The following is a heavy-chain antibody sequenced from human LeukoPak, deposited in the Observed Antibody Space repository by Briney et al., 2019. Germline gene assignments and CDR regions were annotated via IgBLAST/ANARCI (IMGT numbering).Heavy chain of an antibody. CDR1: GFTFRSYW. J-gene: IGHJ4*02. V-gene: IGHV3-23*01. Sequence: GGSLRLSCVASGFTFRSYWMSWVRQAPGKGLEWFSAISGSGGSTYYADSVKGRFTISRDNSKNTLYLQMNSLRAEDTAVYYCAKLRGGTTRNSYDYWGQGTLVTVSS. CDR2: ISGSGGST. D-gene: IGHD1-7*01. CDR3: AKLRGGTTRNSYDY.